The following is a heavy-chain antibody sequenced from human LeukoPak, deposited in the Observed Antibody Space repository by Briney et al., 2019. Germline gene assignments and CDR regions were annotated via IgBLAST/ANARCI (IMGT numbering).Heavy chain of an antibody. CDR2: INHSGST. Sequence: KLSETLSLTCAVYGGSFSGYYWSWIRQPPGKGLEWIGEINHSGSTNYNPSLKSRVAISVDTSKNQFSLKLSSVTAADTAVYYCARLALGWARDGYHKYSHYYYYYMDVWGKGTTVTISS. CDR3: ARLALGWARDGYHKYSHYYYYYMDV. J-gene: IGHJ6*03. CDR1: GGSFSGYY. D-gene: IGHD5-24*01. V-gene: IGHV4-34*01.